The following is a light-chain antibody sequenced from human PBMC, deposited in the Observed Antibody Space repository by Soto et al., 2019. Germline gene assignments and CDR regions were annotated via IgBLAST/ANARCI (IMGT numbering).Light chain of an antibody. J-gene: IGKJ2*01. CDR2: DSS. V-gene: IGKV3-11*01. Sequence: EIVLTQSPATLYLSPWERATLSCRASQSVSSSVAWYQQKPGQAPRLLIYDSSNRATGIPARFSGSGSGTDVTLIISSLEPEDFAVYYCQQRTNWPLYTFGQGTKLEIK. CDR1: QSVSSS. CDR3: QQRTNWPLYT.